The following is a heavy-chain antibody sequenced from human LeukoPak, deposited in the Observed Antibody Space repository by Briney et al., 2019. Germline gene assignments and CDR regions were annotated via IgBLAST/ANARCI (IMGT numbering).Heavy chain of an antibody. V-gene: IGHV4-4*02. CDR2: IYHSGST. Sequence: SETLSLTCAVSGGSISSSNWWSWVLQPPGKGLEWIVEIYHSGSTNYNPSLKSRVTISVDRSKNQFSLKLSSVTAADTAVYYCARGKVVAGTPGQNSWDSWGQGTLVTVSS. J-gene: IGHJ4*02. D-gene: IGHD6-19*01. CDR1: GGSISSSNW. CDR3: ARGKVVAGTPGQNSWDS.